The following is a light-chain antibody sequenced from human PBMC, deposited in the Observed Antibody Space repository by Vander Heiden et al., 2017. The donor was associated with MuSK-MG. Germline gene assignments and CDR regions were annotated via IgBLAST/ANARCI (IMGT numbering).Light chain of an antibody. V-gene: IGLV2-14*01. J-gene: IGLJ3*02. CDR1: SSDVGGYNY. CDR2: DVS. CDR3: SSYTSSSLRV. Sequence: QSALTQPASVSGSPGQSITISCTGTSSDVGGYNYVSWYQQHPGKAPNLMIYDVSNRPSGVSNRFSGSKSGNTASLTISGLQAEDEADYYCSSYTSSSLRVFGGGTKLTVL.